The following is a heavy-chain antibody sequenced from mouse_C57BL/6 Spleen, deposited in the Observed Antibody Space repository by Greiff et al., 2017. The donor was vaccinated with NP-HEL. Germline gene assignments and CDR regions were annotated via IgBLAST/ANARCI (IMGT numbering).Heavy chain of an antibody. CDR1: GYTFTDYY. J-gene: IGHJ4*01. CDR3: ARKLFYALGY. CDR2: IGPGSGST. Sequence: VQLQQSGAELVKPGASVKISCKASGYTFTDYYINWVKQRPGQGLEWIGKIGPGSGSTYYNEKFKGKVTLTADKSSSTAYMQLSSLTSEDSAVXLCARKLFYALGYWGQETPVSASS. V-gene: IGHV1-77*01.